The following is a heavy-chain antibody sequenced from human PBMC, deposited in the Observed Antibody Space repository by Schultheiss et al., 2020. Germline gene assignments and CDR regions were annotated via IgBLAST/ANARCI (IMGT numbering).Heavy chain of an antibody. CDR1: GGSISSGTYY. J-gene: IGHJ5*02. D-gene: IGHD6-13*01. CDR2: IYYSGST. Sequence: SETLSLTCTVSGGSISSGTYYWSWIRQHPGKGLEWIGYIYYSGSTYYNPSLKSRVTISVDKSKNQFSLKLSSVTAADTAVYYCARVGYIAAAVLGDWFDPWGQGTLVTVSS. CDR3: ARVGYIAAAVLGDWFDP. V-gene: IGHV4-31*03.